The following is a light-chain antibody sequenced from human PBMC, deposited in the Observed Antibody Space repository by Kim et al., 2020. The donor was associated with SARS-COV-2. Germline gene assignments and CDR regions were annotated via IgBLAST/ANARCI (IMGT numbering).Light chain of an antibody. CDR1: SSDVGSYNL. CDR3: CSYAGSSTFVV. J-gene: IGLJ2*01. V-gene: IGLV2-23*02. CDR2: EVS. Sequence: QSALTQPASVSGSPGQSITISCTGTSSDVGSYNLVSWYQQHLGKAPKLMIYEVSKRPSGVSNRFSGSKSGNTASLTISGLQAEDEADYYCCSYAGSSTFVVFGGGTQLTVL.